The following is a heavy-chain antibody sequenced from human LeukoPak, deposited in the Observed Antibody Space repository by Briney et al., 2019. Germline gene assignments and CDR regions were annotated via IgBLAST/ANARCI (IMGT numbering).Heavy chain of an antibody. D-gene: IGHD3-22*01. J-gene: IGHJ4*02. CDR2: ISYDGSNK. CDR1: GFTFSSYA. V-gene: IGHV3-30-3*01. CDR3: AKVLSYDNHH. Sequence: GGSLRLSCAASGFTFSSYAMHWVRQAPGKGLEWVAVISYDGSNKYYADSVKGRFTISRDNSKNTLYLQMNSLRAEDTAVYYCAKVLSYDNHHWGQGTLVTVSS.